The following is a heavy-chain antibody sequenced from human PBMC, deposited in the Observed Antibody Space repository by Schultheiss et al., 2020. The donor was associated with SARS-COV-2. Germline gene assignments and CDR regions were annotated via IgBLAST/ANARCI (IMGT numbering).Heavy chain of an antibody. J-gene: IGHJ4*02. CDR1: GFTFSSYA. D-gene: IGHD6-19*01. V-gene: IGHV3-64D*06. CDR3: VKPVSVAGTFDY. CDR2: ISSNGGST. Sequence: GGSLRLSCAASGFTFSSYAMSWVRQAPGKGLEYVSAISSNGGSTYYADSVKGRFTISRDNSKNTLYLQMSSLRAEDTAVYYCVKPVSVAGTFDYWGQGTLVTVSS.